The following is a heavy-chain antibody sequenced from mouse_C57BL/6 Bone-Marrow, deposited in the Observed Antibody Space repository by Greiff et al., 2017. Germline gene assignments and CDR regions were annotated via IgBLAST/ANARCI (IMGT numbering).Heavy chain of an antibody. Sequence: EVKLQESGGGLVQPGGSMKLSCVASGFTFSNYWMNWVRQSPEKGLEWVAQIRLKSDNYATHYAESVKGRFTISRADSKSSVYLQMNNLRAEDTGIYYCAGYYYGSSYTWFAYWGQGTLVTVSA. V-gene: IGHV6-3*01. D-gene: IGHD1-1*01. J-gene: IGHJ3*01. CDR1: GFTFSNYW. CDR3: AGYYYGSSYTWFAY. CDR2: IRLKSDNYAT.